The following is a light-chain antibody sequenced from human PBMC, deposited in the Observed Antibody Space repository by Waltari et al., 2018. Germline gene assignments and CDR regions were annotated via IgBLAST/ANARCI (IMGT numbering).Light chain of an antibody. CDR3: SAWGGSLNTRL. CDR2: RNT. Sequence: QAGLTQPPSVSKGLRQTATLTCIGNTKNLADEGASWLQQHQGHPPKVLSYRNTHRPHGISERFTASRSGNTASLTVSGRQPGDESDYSCSAWGGSLNTRLFGGGTNLTVL. J-gene: IGLJ2*01. CDR1: TKNLADEG. V-gene: IGLV10-54*04.